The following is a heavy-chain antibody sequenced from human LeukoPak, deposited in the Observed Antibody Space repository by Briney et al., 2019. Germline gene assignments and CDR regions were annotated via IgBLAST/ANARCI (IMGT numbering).Heavy chain of an antibody. CDR3: ARDRIGAAVHFDY. J-gene: IGHJ4*02. D-gene: IGHD6-13*01. V-gene: IGHV3-48*03. CDR1: EFTFSSHE. Sequence: SLRLSCVASEFTFSSHELNWVRQAPGQGLGWGLYIGSGGTIYYADAVKGRFTISRDNAKNSLYLQMNSLRVEDTAVYYCARDRIGAAVHFDYWGQGTLVTVSS. CDR2: IGSGGTI.